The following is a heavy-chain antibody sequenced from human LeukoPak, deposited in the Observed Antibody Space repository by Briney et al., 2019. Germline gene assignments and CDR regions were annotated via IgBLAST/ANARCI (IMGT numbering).Heavy chain of an antibody. D-gene: IGHD5-12*01. CDR3: ARGYSGYDLGGWS. V-gene: IGHV1-18*01. J-gene: IGHJ4*02. Sequence: ASVKVSCKASGYTFTNNGLSWVRQAPGQGLEWMGWISPYNGDTNYAQKFQGRVTMTTDTSTSTVYMELRSLRSDDTAFYYCARGYSGYDLGGWSWGQGTLVTVSS. CDR1: GYTFTNNG. CDR2: ISPYNGDT.